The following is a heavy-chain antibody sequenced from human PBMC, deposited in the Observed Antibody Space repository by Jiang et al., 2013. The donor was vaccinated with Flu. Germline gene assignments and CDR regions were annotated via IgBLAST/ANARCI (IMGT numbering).Heavy chain of an antibody. D-gene: IGHD3-22*01. V-gene: IGHV6-1*01. CDR1: GDSVSSKSVA. J-gene: IGHJ5*02. Sequence: LAQTLSLTCAISGDSVSSKSVAWNWIRQSPSRGLEWLGRTYYRSKWYNDYAESVKSRITINPDTSKNQFSLQLNSVTPEDTAVYYCARSRAMIDWFDPWGQGTLVTVSS. CDR3: ARSRAMIDWFDP. CDR2: TYYRSKWYN.